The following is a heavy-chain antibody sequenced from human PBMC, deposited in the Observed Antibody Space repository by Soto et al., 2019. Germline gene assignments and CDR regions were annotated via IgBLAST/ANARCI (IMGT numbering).Heavy chain of an antibody. V-gene: IGHV3-48*01. CDR2: ISSSSSVI. CDR3: ARDLSWGSNWYYYMDV. D-gene: IGHD7-27*01. Sequence: EVQLVESGGGLVQPGGSLRLSCATSGFILSDCAMNWVRQAPGKGLEWVSYISSSSSVIDYADSVKVRFTVSRDNARNSLYLQMNSLRAEDTAVYYCARDLSWGSNWYYYMDVWGKGTPVTVS. CDR1: GFILSDCA. J-gene: IGHJ6*03.